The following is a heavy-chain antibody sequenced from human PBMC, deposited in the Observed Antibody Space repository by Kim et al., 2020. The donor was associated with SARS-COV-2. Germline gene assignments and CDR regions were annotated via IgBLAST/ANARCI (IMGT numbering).Heavy chain of an antibody. Sequence: GTPTYAQGFTGRFVFSLDTSVSTAYLQISSLKAEDTAVYYCARGEEASDYWGQGTLVTVSS. CDR2: GTP. V-gene: IGHV7-4-1*02. CDR3: ARGEEASDY. D-gene: IGHD3-16*01. J-gene: IGHJ4*02.